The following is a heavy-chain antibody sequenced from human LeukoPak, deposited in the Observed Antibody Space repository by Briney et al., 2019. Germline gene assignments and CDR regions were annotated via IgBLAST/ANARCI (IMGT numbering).Heavy chain of an antibody. Sequence: ASVKVSCKASGYTFTSYDINWVRQATGQGLEWMGWMNPNSGNTDYAQKFHGRVAMTRNTSMSTAYMELSSLRSEDTAVYYCARGLGSNFLKTFDYWGQGTLVTVSS. D-gene: IGHD4-11*01. J-gene: IGHJ4*02. CDR2: MNPNSGNT. V-gene: IGHV1-8*01. CDR1: GYTFTSYD. CDR3: ARGLGSNFLKTFDY.